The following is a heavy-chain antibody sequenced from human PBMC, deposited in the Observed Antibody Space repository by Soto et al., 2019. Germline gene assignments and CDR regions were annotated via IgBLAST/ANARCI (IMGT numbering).Heavy chain of an antibody. CDR1: GFTFSNYA. V-gene: IGHV3-23*01. CDR3: VKQQMRDIRAFDY. Sequence: EVQLLESGGGLVQPGESLRLSCAVSGFTFSNYAMSWVRQVPGKGLEWVSTISGSGGSTYYAHSVKGRFTISRDNSKNTLYLQMNGLRAADTAVYYSVKQQMRDIRAFDYWGQGTLVSVSS. J-gene: IGHJ4*02. CDR2: ISGSGGST. D-gene: IGHD6-13*01.